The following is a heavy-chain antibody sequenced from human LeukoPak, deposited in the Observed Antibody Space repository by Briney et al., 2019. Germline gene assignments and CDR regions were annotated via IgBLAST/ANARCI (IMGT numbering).Heavy chain of an antibody. J-gene: IGHJ5*02. Sequence: SETLSLTCTVSGGSISSSYWSWIRQPPGKGLEWIGYIYYSGSTNYNPSLKSRVTISVDTSKNQFSLKLSSVTAADTAVYYCARGTTYYDILTGYPNEHNWFDPWGQGTLVTVSS. CDR3: ARGTTYYDILTGYPNEHNWFDP. V-gene: IGHV4-59*01. D-gene: IGHD3-9*01. CDR2: IYYSGST. CDR1: GGSISSSY.